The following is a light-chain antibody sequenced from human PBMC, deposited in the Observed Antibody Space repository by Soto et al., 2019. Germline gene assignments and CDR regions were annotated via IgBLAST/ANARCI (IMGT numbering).Light chain of an antibody. Sequence: QSVLTQPRSVSGSPGQSVTISCAGTNSDVGAYNYVSWYQQHPGKAPTRIIYDVSNRPSGVPGRFSGSKSGNTASLTISGLQAEDEADYYCCSYAGSPWVFGGGTKVTVL. CDR1: NSDVGAYNY. CDR3: CSYAGSPWV. J-gene: IGLJ3*02. CDR2: DVS. V-gene: IGLV2-11*01.